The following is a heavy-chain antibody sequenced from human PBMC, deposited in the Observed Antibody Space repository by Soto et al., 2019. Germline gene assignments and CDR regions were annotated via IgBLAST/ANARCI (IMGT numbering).Heavy chain of an antibody. CDR2: INPHNGGT. CDR1: GYSFTDYY. J-gene: IGHJ5*02. Sequence: QVQLVQSGAEVRKPGASVKVSCKASGYSFTDYYLYWVRQAPGQGLEWMGWINPHNGGTNYAQRLQDRVFMTSDTSITTAFMEVTMLRSDDTAMYYCARGGKDLLFYTWFDPWGQGTLVAVSS. CDR3: ARGGKDLLFYTWFDP. V-gene: IGHV1-2*02. D-gene: IGHD1-26*01.